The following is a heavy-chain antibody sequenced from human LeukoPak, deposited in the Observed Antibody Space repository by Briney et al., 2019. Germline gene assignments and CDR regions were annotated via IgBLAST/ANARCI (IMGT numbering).Heavy chain of an antibody. CDR1: GGTFSSYA. CDR3: ATHLTYSAEYYYYMDV. Sequence: SVKVSCKASGGTFSSYAISWVRQAPGQGLEWMGGIIPIFGTANYAQKFQGRVTITTDESTSTAYMELSSLRSEDTAVYYCATHLTYSAEYYYYMDVWGKGTTVTVSS. J-gene: IGHJ6*03. D-gene: IGHD6-13*01. V-gene: IGHV1-69*05. CDR2: IIPIFGTA.